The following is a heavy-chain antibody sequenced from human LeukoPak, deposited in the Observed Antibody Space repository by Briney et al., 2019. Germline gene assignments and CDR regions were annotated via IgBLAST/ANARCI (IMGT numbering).Heavy chain of an antibody. CDR1: GGSVGSSHY. CDR3: AKSTYYYDTFVNAFDF. CDR2: IYYGGST. V-gene: IGHV4-39*07. D-gene: IGHD3-22*01. Sequence: SETLSLTCTVSGGSVGSSHYWGWIRQPPGKGLEWIGSIYYGGSTYYNASLRSRVTTSVDTSKNQFSLKLSSVTAADTAVYYCAKSTYYYDTFVNAFDFWGQGTVVTVSS. J-gene: IGHJ3*01.